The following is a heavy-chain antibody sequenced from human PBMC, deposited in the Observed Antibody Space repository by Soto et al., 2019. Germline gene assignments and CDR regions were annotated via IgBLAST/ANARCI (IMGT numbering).Heavy chain of an antibody. J-gene: IGHJ4*02. CDR1: GGSISSGGYS. D-gene: IGHD5-12*01. CDR3: AAGGGLPRYY. Sequence: QLQLQESGSGLVKPSQTLSLTCAVSGGSISSGGYSWSWIRQPPEKGLEWIGYIYHSGSTYYNPSLKSRVTISVEGSKNQFSLKLSSVTAADTSVYYCAAGGGLPRYYWGQGTLGSVSS. V-gene: IGHV4-30-2*01. CDR2: IYHSGST.